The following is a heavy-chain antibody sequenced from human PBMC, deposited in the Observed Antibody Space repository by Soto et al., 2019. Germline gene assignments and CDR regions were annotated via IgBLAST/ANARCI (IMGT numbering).Heavy chain of an antibody. CDR3: ARAWYRGSQNQYYSDY. D-gene: IGHD1-26*01. Sequence: SVKVSSKASGVTFSSYSISWVRHSPGPGLEWMGGIIPIFGTANYAQKSQGRVTITADESTSTAYMELSSLRSEDTAVYYCARAWYRGSQNQYYSDYWGQGTRVTV. CDR1: GVTFSSYS. J-gene: IGHJ4*02. CDR2: IIPIFGTA. V-gene: IGHV1-69*13.